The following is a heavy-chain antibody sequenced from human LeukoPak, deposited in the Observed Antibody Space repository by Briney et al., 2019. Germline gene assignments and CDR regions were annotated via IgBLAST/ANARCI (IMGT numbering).Heavy chain of an antibody. CDR3: ARHEANYYYYYMDA. D-gene: IGHD3-10*01. Sequence: STTLSLTCAVSGGSVNSVTYYWAWVRQPPGRGLEWIGSIYQGESTYSNPSLESRVSMSVDTSKNQFSLRLTSVTAADTAVYYCARHEANYYYYYMDAWGEGATVTVSS. V-gene: IGHV4-39*01. CDR1: GGSVNSVTYY. CDR2: IYQGEST. J-gene: IGHJ6*03.